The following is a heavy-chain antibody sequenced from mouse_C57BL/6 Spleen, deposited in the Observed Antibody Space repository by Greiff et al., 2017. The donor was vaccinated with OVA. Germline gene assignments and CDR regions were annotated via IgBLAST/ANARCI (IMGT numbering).Heavy chain of an antibody. J-gene: IGHJ1*03. CDR3: ARVRYFDV. V-gene: IGHV5-16*01. Sequence: EVKLVESEGGLVQPGSSMKLSCTASGFTFSDYYMDWVSQVPEKGLEWVANINHDGSSTYYLDSLKSRFIISRDNAKNTLYLQMSRLKSEDTATYYCARVRYFDVWGTGTTVTVSS. CDR2: INHDGSST. CDR1: GFTFSDYY.